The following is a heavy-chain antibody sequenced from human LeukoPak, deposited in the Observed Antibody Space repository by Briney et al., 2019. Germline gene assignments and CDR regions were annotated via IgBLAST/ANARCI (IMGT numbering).Heavy chain of an antibody. CDR3: ARDSRRYCSGGSCYSWFDY. CDR2: IRAYNGNT. V-gene: IGHV1-18*01. Sequence: ASVKVSCKASGYTFTSYGISWVRQAPGQGLEWMGWIRAYNGNTNYAQKLQGRVTMTTDTSTSTAYMELRSLRSDDTAVYYCARDSRRYCSGGSCYSWFDYWGQGTLVTVST. D-gene: IGHD2-15*01. CDR1: GYTFTSYG. J-gene: IGHJ4*02.